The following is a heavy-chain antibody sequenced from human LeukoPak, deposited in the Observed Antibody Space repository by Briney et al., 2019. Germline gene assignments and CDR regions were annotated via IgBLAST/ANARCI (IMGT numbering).Heavy chain of an antibody. V-gene: IGHV1-69*13. Sequence: GASVKVSCKASGGTFSSDGITWVRQAPGQGRDWMGGIIPSFRKPDYAKKFQGRVTLTADESTSTAYMELRSLSSEDTAVYYCARERLFTIVRRGTLDNWGQGTLVTVSS. CDR1: GGTFSSDG. CDR3: ARERLFTIVRRGTLDN. CDR2: IIPSFRKP. J-gene: IGHJ4*02. D-gene: IGHD3-10*01.